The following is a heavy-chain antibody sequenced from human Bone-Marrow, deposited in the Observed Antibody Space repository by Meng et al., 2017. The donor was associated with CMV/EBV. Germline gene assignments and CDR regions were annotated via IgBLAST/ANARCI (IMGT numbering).Heavy chain of an antibody. CDR3: ARESDPYSTPRGSYFDH. D-gene: IGHD6-13*01. V-gene: IGHV3-30*04. CDR1: GFTFSSYA. Sequence: GESLKIPCEAPGFTFSSYAMHWVRQAPGKGLEWVAVISYDGSNKYYADTVKGRFTITRDNSKNTLYLQMNSLRAEDTAVYYCARESDPYSTPRGSYFDHWGRGTLVTVSS. J-gene: IGHJ2*01. CDR2: ISYDGSNK.